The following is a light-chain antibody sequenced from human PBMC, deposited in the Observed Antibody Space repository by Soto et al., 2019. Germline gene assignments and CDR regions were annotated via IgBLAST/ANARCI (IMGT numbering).Light chain of an antibody. Sequence: AIQMTQSPSSLSASVGDRVTITCRASQGIRNDLGWYQQKPGKAPKLLIYAASSLQSGVPSRFSGSGSGPDFTLTIISLQPEDFATYYCLQDYNYPFTFGPGTKVDIK. J-gene: IGKJ3*01. CDR3: LQDYNYPFT. V-gene: IGKV1-6*01. CDR2: AAS. CDR1: QGIRND.